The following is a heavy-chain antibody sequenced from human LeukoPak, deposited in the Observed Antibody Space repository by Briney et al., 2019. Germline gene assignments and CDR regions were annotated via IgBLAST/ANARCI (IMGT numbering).Heavy chain of an antibody. CDR1: GYTFTSFG. CDR2: ISPYNGNT. J-gene: IGHJ3*02. Sequence: ASVKVSCKASGYTFTSFGISWVRQAPGQGLEWMGWISPYNGNTNYPQKVQGRVTMTRDTSISTAYMELSRLRSDDTAVYYCARDGPPDPGAMVTIPRAFDIWGQGTMVTVSS. D-gene: IGHD5-18*01. CDR3: ARDGPPDPGAMVTIPRAFDI. V-gene: IGHV1-18*01.